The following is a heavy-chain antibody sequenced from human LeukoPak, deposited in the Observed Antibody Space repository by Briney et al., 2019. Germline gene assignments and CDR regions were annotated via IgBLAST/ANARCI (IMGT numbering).Heavy chain of an antibody. D-gene: IGHD3-16*02. CDR3: ARLRLGELSSGFDY. V-gene: IGHV1-2*02. J-gene: IGHJ4*02. Sequence: ASVKVSCKSSGYTFNGYYMHWVRQAPGQGLEWMGWINPKSGGTNYAQKLQGRVTMTTDTSTNTAYMEVRSLRSDDAAVYYCARLRLGELSSGFDYWGQGTLVTVSS. CDR1: GYTFNGYY. CDR2: INPKSGGT.